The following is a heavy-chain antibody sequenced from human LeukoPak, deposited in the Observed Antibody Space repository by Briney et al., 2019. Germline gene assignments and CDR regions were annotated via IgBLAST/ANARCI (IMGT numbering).Heavy chain of an antibody. CDR3: AKAYGGSGWDHDALDI. Sequence: PGGSLRLSCAASGFTFSSYSMNWVRKAPGKGLEWVSVISCGGGSTYYADSVKGRFTISRDNSKNTLYLQMNSLRAEDTAVYYCAKAYGGSGWDHDALDIWGQGTMVTVSS. J-gene: IGHJ3*02. V-gene: IGHV3-23*01. CDR1: GFTFSSYS. D-gene: IGHD6-19*01. CDR2: ISCGGGST.